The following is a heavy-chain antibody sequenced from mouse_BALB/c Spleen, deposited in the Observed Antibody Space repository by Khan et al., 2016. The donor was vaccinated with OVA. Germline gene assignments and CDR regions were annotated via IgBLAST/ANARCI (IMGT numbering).Heavy chain of an antibody. CDR1: GYTFTDYY. V-gene: IGHV1-77*01. D-gene: IGHD1-2*01. Sequence: QVQLQQPGAELARPGASVKLSCKASGYTFTDYYINWVKQRTGQGLEWIGEIYPASGNTYYNEKFKDKATLTADKSSTTAYMQLSSLTSEDSAVYFCARRNYFGYTFAYWGQGTLVTVSA. J-gene: IGHJ3*01. CDR3: ARRNYFGYTFAY. CDR2: IYPASGNT.